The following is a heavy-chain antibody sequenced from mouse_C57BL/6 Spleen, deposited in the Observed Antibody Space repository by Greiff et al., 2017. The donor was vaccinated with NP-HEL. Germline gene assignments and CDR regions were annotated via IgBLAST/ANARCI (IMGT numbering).Heavy chain of an antibody. CDR2: INPSTGGT. Sequence: VQLQQSGPELVKPGASVKISCKASGYSFTGYYMNWVKQSPEKSLEWIGEINPSTGGTTYNQKFKAKATLTVDKSSSTAYMQLKSLTSEDSAVYYCARSGDDYDVMDYWGQGTSVTVSS. D-gene: IGHD3-2*02. CDR3: ARSGDDYDVMDY. J-gene: IGHJ4*01. CDR1: GYSFTGYY. V-gene: IGHV1-42*01.